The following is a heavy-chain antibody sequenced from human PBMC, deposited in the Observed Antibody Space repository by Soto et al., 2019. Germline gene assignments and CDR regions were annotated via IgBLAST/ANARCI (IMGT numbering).Heavy chain of an antibody. D-gene: IGHD5-12*01. Sequence: SVKVSCKASGGTFSSYAISWVRQAPGQGLEWMGGIIPIFGTANYAQKFQGRVTITADESTGTAYMELSSLRSEDTAVYYCARVGIRGIVATTYYFDYWGQGTLVTVSS. V-gene: IGHV1-69*13. CDR1: GGTFSSYA. J-gene: IGHJ4*02. CDR3: ARVGIRGIVATTYYFDY. CDR2: IIPIFGTA.